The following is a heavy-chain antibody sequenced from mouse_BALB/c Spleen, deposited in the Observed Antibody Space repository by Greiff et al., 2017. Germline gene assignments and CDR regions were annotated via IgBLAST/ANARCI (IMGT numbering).Heavy chain of an antibody. D-gene: IGHD2-4*01. J-gene: IGHJ1*01. Sequence: EVKLVESGGGLVKPGGSLKLSCAASGFTFSSYAMSWVRQTPEKRLEWVATISSGGSYIYYPDSVKGRFTISRDNAKNTLYLQMSSLRSEDTAMYYCARGTDYDWYFDVWGAGTTVTVSS. CDR3: ARGTDYDWYFDV. CDR2: ISSGGSYI. CDR1: GFTFSSYA. V-gene: IGHV5-9-3*01.